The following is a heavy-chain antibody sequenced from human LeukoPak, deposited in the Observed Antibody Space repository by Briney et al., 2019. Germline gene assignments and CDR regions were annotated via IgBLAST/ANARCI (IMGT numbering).Heavy chain of an antibody. J-gene: IGHJ4*02. CDR2: INPNSGAT. Sequence: GASVKVSCKASGYTFTGCYMHWVRQAPGQGLEWMGWINPNSGATHYAQKFQGRVTMTRDTSISTAYMELSSLTSDDTAMHYCASGSSLDGSSGWPTHYYWGQGALVTVSS. D-gene: IGHD6-19*01. V-gene: IGHV1-2*02. CDR1: GYTFTGCY. CDR3: ASGSSLDGSSGWPTHYY.